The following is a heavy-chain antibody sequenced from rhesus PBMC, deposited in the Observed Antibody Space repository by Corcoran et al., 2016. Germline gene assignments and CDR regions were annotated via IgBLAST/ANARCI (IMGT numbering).Heavy chain of an antibody. CDR2: ISGSGGST. D-gene: IGHD6-31*01. CDR3: ARAWAAARFDY. J-gene: IGHJ4*01. Sequence: QLQLQESGPGPVKPSETLSLTCAVSGASISRTYLSWIRPPPGKGLEWIGRISGSGGSTDYNPSLKSRVTISTDTSKNQFSLKLSSVTAADTAVYYCARAWAAARFDYWGQGVLVTVSS. V-gene: IGHV4-173*01. CDR1: GASISRTY.